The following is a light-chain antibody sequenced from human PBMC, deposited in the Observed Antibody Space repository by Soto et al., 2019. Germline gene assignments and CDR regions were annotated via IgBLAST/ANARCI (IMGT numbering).Light chain of an antibody. Sequence: EIVLKQSPGTLSVSPGERASLSCRASQSVSSSLLAWYQQKPGQAPRVLIYGATSRATGIPDRFSGSVSGTDFTLTISRLEPEDFAVYYCQLYGDSLFTFGPGTKVDIK. CDR1: QSVSSSL. V-gene: IGKV3-20*01. CDR2: GAT. CDR3: QLYGDSLFT. J-gene: IGKJ3*01.